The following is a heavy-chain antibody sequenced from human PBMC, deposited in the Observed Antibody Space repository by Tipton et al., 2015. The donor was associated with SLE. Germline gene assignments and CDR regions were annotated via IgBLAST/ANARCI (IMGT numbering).Heavy chain of an antibody. CDR2: IYYSGST. V-gene: IGHV4-31*02. Sequence: LRLSCTVSGGSISSGGYYWSWIRQHPGKGLEWIGYIYYSGSTYYNPSLKSRVTISVDTSKNQFSLKLSTVTAADTAVYYCARGREYQLLYCAFDIWGQGTMVTVSS. CDR3: ARGREYQLLYCAFDI. J-gene: IGHJ3*02. D-gene: IGHD2-2*02. CDR1: GGSISSGGYY.